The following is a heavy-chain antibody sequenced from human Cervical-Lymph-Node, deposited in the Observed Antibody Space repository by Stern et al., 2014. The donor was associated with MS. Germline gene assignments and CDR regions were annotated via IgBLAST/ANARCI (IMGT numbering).Heavy chain of an antibody. CDR1: GGTFSNYA. J-gene: IGHJ4*02. Sequence: VQLVQSGAEVKKPGSSVKVSCKASGGTFSNYAISWVRQAPGQGLEWMGGIFPIFGTANYAQKFQGRVTITADESTSTAYMELSSLRSEDTALYYCARGWSYDILTAYSYWGQGTLVTVSS. D-gene: IGHD3-9*01. V-gene: IGHV1-69*01. CDR2: IFPIFGTA. CDR3: ARGWSYDILTAYSY.